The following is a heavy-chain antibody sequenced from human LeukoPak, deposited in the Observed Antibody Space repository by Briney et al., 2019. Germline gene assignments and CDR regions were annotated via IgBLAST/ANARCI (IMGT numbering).Heavy chain of an antibody. CDR2: IYYSGST. CDR3: ARQTRPAMTGYSYYFDY. Sequence: PSETLSLTCTVSGGSISSSSYYWGWIRQPPGKGLEWIGSIYYSGSTYYNPSLKSRVTISVDTSKNQFSLKLSSVTAADTAVYYCARQTRPAMTGYSYYFDYWGQGTLVTVSS. J-gene: IGHJ4*02. D-gene: IGHD3-9*01. CDR1: GGSISSSSYY. V-gene: IGHV4-39*01.